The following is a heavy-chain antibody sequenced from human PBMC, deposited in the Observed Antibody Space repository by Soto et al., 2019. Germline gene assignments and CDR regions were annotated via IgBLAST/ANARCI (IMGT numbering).Heavy chain of an antibody. CDR1: GFTVSSNY. J-gene: IGHJ4*02. V-gene: IGHV3-53*01. D-gene: IGHD1-20*01. CDR3: AKIPGTATYFDY. CDR2: LYSGGST. Sequence: PGGSLRLSCAVSGFTVSSNYMGWVRQAPGKGLEWVSVLYSGGSTYYADSVKGRFTISRDNSKNTLYLQMNSLRAEDTAVYYCAKIPGTATYFDYWGQGTLVTVSS.